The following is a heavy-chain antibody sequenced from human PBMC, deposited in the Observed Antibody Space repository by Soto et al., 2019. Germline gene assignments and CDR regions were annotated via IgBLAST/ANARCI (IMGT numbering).Heavy chain of an antibody. D-gene: IGHD6-13*01. CDR2: ISGSGGST. CDR3: AKVVAGRSYGMDV. V-gene: IGHV3-23*01. Sequence: GGSLRLSCAASGFTFSSYAMSWVRQAPGKGLEWVSAISGSGGSTYYADSVKGRFTISRDNSKNTLYLQMNSLRAEDTTVYYCAKVVAGRSYGMDVWGQGTTVTVSS. CDR1: GFTFSSYA. J-gene: IGHJ6*02.